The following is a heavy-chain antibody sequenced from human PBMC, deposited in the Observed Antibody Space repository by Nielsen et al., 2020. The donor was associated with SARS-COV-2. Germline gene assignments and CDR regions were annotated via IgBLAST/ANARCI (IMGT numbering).Heavy chain of an antibody. D-gene: IGHD6-13*01. CDR3: TTDGDSSSWYSGYYYYYGMDV. CDR2: ISYDGSNK. Sequence: WIRQPPGKGLEWVAVISYDGSNKYYADSVKGRFTISRDNSKNTLYLQMNSLRAEDTAVYYCTTDGDSSSWYSGYYYYYGMDVWGQGTTVTVSS. J-gene: IGHJ6*02. V-gene: IGHV3-30-3*01.